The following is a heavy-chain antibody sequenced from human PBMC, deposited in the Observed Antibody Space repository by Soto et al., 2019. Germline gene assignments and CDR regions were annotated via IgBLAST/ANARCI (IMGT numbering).Heavy chain of an antibody. D-gene: IGHD6-6*01. Sequence: QVQLVQSGAEVKKPGSSVKVSCKASGGTFSSYAISWVRQAPGQGLEWMGGIIPIFGTANYAQKFQGRVTITAYESTRTAYMELSSLRSEDTAVYYCARDRXTEYSSSSYYYYYGMDVWGQGTTVTVSS. V-gene: IGHV1-69*01. CDR3: ARDRXTEYSSSSYYYYYGMDV. CDR2: IIPIFGTA. J-gene: IGHJ6*02. CDR1: GGTFSSYA.